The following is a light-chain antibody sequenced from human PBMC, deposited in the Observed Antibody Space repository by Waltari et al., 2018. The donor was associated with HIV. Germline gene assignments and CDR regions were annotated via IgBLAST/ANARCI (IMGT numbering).Light chain of an antibody. V-gene: IGKV2-30*02. Sequence: DVVLTQSPLSLPVTLGQPASISCKSSQSLVHSDGNTYLNWFHQRPGQSPRRLLYKVSNRDSGVSDRFNGSGSGTDFTLKISRVEADDVGFYYCMQGTHWWTFGQGTKLQI. CDR1: QSLVHSDGNTY. J-gene: IGKJ2*01. CDR2: KVS. CDR3: MQGTHWWT.